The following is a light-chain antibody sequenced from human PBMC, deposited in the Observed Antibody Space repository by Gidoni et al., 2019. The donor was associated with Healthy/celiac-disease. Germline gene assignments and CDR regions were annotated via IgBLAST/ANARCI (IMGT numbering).Light chain of an antibody. CDR1: QSVSSY. CDR2: DAS. CDR3: QQRSNWHWT. J-gene: IGKJ3*01. Sequence: IVLTQSPATLSVSPGERATLSCRASQSVSSYLAWYQQKPGQAPRLLIYDASNRATGIPARFSGSGSGTDFTLTISSLEPEDFAVYYCQQRSNWHWTFGPGTKVDIK. V-gene: IGKV3-11*01.